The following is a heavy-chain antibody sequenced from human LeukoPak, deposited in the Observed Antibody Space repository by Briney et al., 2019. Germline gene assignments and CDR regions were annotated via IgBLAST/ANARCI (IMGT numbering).Heavy chain of an antibody. V-gene: IGHV3-30*03. CDR3: ATSARTYIGSSLDY. J-gene: IGHJ4*02. CDR1: GFTFSSYG. CDR2: MSYDGSNK. D-gene: IGHD2-15*01. Sequence: PGRSLRLSCAASGFTFSSYGMHWVRQAPGKGLEWVAVMSYDGSNKYYADSVKGRFTISRDNSKNTLYLQMNSLRAEDTALYYCATSARTYIGSSLDYWGQGTLVTVSS.